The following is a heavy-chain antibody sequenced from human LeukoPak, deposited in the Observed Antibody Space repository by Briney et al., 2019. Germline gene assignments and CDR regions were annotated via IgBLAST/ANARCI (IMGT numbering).Heavy chain of an antibody. CDR2: IRQDGSEK. J-gene: IGHJ3*01. V-gene: IGHV3-7*04. Sequence: PGGSLRLSCAASGFTYRTYWMTWVRQAPGKGLEWVANIRQDGSEKYYVDSVKGRFNISGDNAKNSLYLQMSSLRAEDTAVYYCARDLTYYHDSSGFFYDAFDVWGQGTMVTVSS. CDR1: GFTYRTYW. CDR3: ARDLTYYHDSSGFFYDAFDV. D-gene: IGHD3-22*01.